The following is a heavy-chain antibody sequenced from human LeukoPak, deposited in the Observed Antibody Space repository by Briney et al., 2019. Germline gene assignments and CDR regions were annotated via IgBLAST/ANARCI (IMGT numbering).Heavy chain of an antibody. CDR1: GYTFTGYY. CDR3: AGRGPYYYFDY. J-gene: IGHJ4*02. V-gene: IGHV1-2*02. Sequence: ASVKVSCKASGYTFTGYYMHWVRQAPGQGLEWMGWINPNSGGTNYAQKFQGRVTVTADKSTSTAYMELSSLRSEDTAVYYCAGRGPYYYFDYWGQGTLVTVSS. D-gene: IGHD1-14*01. CDR2: INPNSGGT.